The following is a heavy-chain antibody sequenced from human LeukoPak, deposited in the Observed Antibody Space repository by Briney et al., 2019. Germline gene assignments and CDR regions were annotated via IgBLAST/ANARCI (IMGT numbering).Heavy chain of an antibody. Sequence: GGSLRLSCAASGFTVSSKYMSWVRQAPGKGLEWVAVISYDGSNKYYADSVKGRFTISRDNSKNTLYLQMNSLRAEDTAVYYCAKDERDTAMTSDQVDYWGQGTLVTVSS. D-gene: IGHD5-18*01. CDR3: AKDERDTAMTSDQVDY. V-gene: IGHV3-30*18. CDR1: GFTVSSKY. J-gene: IGHJ4*02. CDR2: ISYDGSNK.